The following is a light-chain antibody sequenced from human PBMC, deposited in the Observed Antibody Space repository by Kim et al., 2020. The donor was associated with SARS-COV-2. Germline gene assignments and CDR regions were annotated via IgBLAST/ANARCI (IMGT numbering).Light chain of an antibody. CDR2: EVS. V-gene: IGKV2D-29*02. J-gene: IGKJ4*01. CDR1: QSLLHSDGKTY. CDR3: MQSIQLPLT. Sequence: DIVMTQTPLSLSVTPGQPASISCKSSQSLLHSDGKTYLYWYLQKPGQSPQLLIDEVSNRFSGVPDRFSGSGSGTDFTLKISRVEAEDVGVYYCMQSIQLPLTFGGGTKVDIK.